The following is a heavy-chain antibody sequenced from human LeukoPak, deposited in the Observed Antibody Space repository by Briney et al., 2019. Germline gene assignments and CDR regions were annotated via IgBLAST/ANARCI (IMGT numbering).Heavy chain of an antibody. CDR3: ARGYCSGGSCSFDY. CDR1: GFTFSSYS. CDR2: ISSSSSTI. V-gene: IGHV3-48*04. J-gene: IGHJ4*02. Sequence: QSGGSLRLSCAASGFTFSSYSMNWVRQAPGKGLEWVSYISSSSSTIYYADSVKGRFTISRDNAKNSLYLQMNSLRAEDTAVYYCARGYCSGGSCSFDYWGQGTLVTVSS. D-gene: IGHD2-15*01.